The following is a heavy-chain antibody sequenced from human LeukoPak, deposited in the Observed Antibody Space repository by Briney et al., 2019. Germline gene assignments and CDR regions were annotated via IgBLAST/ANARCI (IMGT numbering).Heavy chain of an antibody. J-gene: IGHJ4*02. CDR1: GFTGSNNY. Sequence: GGSLRLSCAASGFTGSNNYVSWVRQAPGKGLEWVSAISGSGGSTYYADSVKGRFTISRDNSKNTLYLQMNSLRAEDTAVYYCANVWFGEPIDYWGQGTLVTVSS. V-gene: IGHV3-23*01. CDR3: ANVWFGEPIDY. D-gene: IGHD3-10*01. CDR2: ISGSGGST.